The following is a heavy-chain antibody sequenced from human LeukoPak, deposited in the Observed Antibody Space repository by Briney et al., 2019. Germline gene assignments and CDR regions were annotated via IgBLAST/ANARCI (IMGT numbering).Heavy chain of an antibody. Sequence: SETLSLACAVSGGSISSGGYSWSWIRQPPGKGLEWIGYIYYSVNTYYSPSLKSRVTISVDTSKNQFSLKLSSVTAADTAVYYCARDGGVAPHNWFDPWGQGTLVTVSS. D-gene: IGHD2-8*02. CDR1: GGSISSGGYS. V-gene: IGHV4-30-4*07. J-gene: IGHJ5*02. CDR2: IYYSVNT. CDR3: ARDGGVAPHNWFDP.